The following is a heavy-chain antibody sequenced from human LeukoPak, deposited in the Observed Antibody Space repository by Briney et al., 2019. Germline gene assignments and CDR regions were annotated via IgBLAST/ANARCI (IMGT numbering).Heavy chain of an antibody. Sequence: SETLSLTCAVYGGSFSGYYWSWIRQPPGKGLEWIGEINHSGSTNYNPSLKSRVTISVDTSKNQFSLKLSSVTAADTAVYYCARAEGYYYDSSGYYSWFDPWGQGTLVTVSS. CDR1: GGSFSGYY. V-gene: IGHV4-34*01. D-gene: IGHD3-22*01. CDR3: ARAEGYYYDSSGYYSWFDP. CDR2: INHSGST. J-gene: IGHJ5*02.